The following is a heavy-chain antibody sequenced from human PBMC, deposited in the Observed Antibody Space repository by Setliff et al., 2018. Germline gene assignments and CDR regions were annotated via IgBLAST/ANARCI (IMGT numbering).Heavy chain of an antibody. Sequence: SETLSLTCTVSGDSISRSTYYWGWIRQSPGKGLDWIGTVDHSGNTFYNPSLKSRVTISVDTSKNQLSLELASVTAADTAVYYCARARSLDFDYWGQGMLVTVSS. J-gene: IGHJ4*02. V-gene: IGHV4-39*01. CDR2: VDHSGNT. CDR1: GDSISRSTYY. CDR3: ARARSLDFDY.